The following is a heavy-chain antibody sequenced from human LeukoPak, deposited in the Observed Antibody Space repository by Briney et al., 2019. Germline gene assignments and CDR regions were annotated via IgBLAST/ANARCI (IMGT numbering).Heavy chain of an antibody. CDR1: GFNFDDYA. CDR2: ISWNSGSI. V-gene: IGHV3-9*03. J-gene: IGHJ6*03. CDR3: AKGYYDFWSDWDYMDV. D-gene: IGHD3-3*01. Sequence: GGSLRLSCAAPGFNFDDYAMHWVRQAPGKGLGSNSGISWNSGSIGYADSVKGRFTTSRDNAKNSLYLQMNSLRAEDMALYYCAKGYYDFWSDWDYMDVWGKGTTVTVSS.